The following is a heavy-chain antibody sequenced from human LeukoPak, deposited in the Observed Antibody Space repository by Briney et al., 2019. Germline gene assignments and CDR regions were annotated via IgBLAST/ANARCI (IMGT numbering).Heavy chain of an antibody. CDR2: IDPDGTDL. Sequence: AGGSLRLSCAVSGLTTRNSWMSWVRQAPGKGLEWVANIDPDGTDLYYMDSAKGRFTFSRNNDKNSLYLQMHSLRVEDTATYYCVRGSSSFWGQGTLVTV. CDR3: VRGSSSF. CDR1: GLTTRNSW. D-gene: IGHD2-2*01. V-gene: IGHV3-7*04. J-gene: IGHJ4*02.